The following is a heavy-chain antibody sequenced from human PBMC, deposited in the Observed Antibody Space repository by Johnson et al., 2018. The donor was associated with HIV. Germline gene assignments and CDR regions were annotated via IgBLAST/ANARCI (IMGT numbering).Heavy chain of an antibody. CDR2: IRYDGSNK. Sequence: QMLLVESGGGVVQPGGSLRLSCAASGFTFSSYGMHWVRQAPGKGLEWVAYIRYDGSNKYYADSVKGRFTISRDNSKNTLYLQMNSLRADDTAAYYCASAIPGRSSLDGFDFWGQGTMVTVSS. D-gene: IGHD2-2*01. J-gene: IGHJ3*01. V-gene: IGHV3-30*02. CDR3: ASAIPGRSSLDGFDF. CDR1: GFTFSSYG.